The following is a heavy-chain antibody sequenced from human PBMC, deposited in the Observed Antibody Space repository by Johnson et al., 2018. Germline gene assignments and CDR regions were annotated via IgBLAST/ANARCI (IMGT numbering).Heavy chain of an antibody. Sequence: VQLVQSGGGLVQPGGSLTLSCVASGFSFSTYAMNWVRQASGKGLEWVTHISAGGAGIHYAGFGKGVVPIARDNSKKTLYLQMNSPRAGDTAVYYGAKNKAGDIGYYYYTLDVWGQGTTVTASS. CDR2: ISAGGAGI. J-gene: IGHJ6*02. V-gene: IGHV3-23*04. D-gene: IGHD2-15*01. CDR1: GFSFSTYA. CDR3: AKNKAGDIGYYYYTLDV.